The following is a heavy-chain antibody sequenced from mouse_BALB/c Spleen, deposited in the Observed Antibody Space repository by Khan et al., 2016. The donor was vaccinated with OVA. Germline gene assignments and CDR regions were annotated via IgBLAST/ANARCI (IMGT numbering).Heavy chain of an antibody. V-gene: IGHV5-6*01. D-gene: IGHD1-1*02. Sequence: DVQLVESGGDLVEPGGSLKLSCAASGFTFSTYGMSWVRQTPDKRLEWVATISSGGTYTYYVDSVKGRFSISRDNARNTLYLQMSSLKSEDTAMYYCARLANYYNSEGFAYWGQGTLVTVSA. J-gene: IGHJ3*01. CDR3: ARLANYYNSEGFAY. CDR2: ISSGGTYT. CDR1: GFTFSTYG.